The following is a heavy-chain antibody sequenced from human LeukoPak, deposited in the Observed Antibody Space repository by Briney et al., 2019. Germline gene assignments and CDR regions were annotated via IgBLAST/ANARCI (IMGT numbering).Heavy chain of an antibody. V-gene: IGHV1-46*01. D-gene: IGHD3-22*01. J-gene: IGHJ4*02. Sequence: ASVKVSCKASGYTFTSYYMHWVRQAPGQGLEWMGIINPSGGSTSYAQKFQGRVTMTRDMSTSTVYMELSSLRSEDTAVYYCARGAYYYDSSGYSLPHPASEFDYWGQGTLVTVSS. CDR1: GYTFTSYY. CDR2: INPSGGST. CDR3: ARGAYYYDSSGYSLPHPASEFDY.